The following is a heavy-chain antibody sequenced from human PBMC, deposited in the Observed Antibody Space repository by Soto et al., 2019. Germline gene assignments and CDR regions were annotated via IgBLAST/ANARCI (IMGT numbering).Heavy chain of an antibody. V-gene: IGHV2-5*02. CDR1: GFSLRTSGGG. D-gene: IGHD4-17*01. CDR2: IYWDDGN. J-gene: IGHJ4*02. Sequence: QITLKESGPTLVKPTQTLTLTCTFSGFSLRTSGGGVGWIRQPPVKALEWLALIYWDDGNRYSPSLKSRLTITKDTSKNQVVLRITNMDPVDTATAYCAHLTTGGFYFDYWGQGTLVTVSS. CDR3: AHLTTGGFYFDY.